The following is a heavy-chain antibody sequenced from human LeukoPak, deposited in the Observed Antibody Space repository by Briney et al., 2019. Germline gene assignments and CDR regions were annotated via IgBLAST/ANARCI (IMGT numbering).Heavy chain of an antibody. V-gene: IGHV1-2*06. CDR1: GYTFTDYY. Sequence: ASVKVSCKASGYTFTDYYIHWVRQAPGQGLEWMGRINPNSGGTNSAQRFQGRVTVTRDTSISTAYMELSTLRSDDAAVYYCARDKRSTAGNWFDPWGQGTLVTVSS. CDR3: ARDKRSTAGNWFDP. J-gene: IGHJ5*02. D-gene: IGHD1-14*01. CDR2: INPNSGGT.